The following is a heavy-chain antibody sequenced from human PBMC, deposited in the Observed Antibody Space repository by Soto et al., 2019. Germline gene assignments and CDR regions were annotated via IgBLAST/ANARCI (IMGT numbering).Heavy chain of an antibody. D-gene: IGHD2-21*02. CDR2: IRSKANNYAT. CDR1: GFTFSGSA. Sequence: EVQLVESGGGLVQPGGSLKLSCAASGFTFSGSAMHWVRXASGKGLEWIGRIRSKANNYATVYAASVKGRFTISRDDSKNTAHLQMXSLKTEXTXXYYCTRHALQYCGGDCYLLPYFDLWGRGTLVTVSS. V-gene: IGHV3-73*02. J-gene: IGHJ2*01. CDR3: TRHALQYCGGDCYLLPYFDL.